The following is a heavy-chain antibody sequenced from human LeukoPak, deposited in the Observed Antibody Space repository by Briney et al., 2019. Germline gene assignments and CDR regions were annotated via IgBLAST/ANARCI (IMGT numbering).Heavy chain of an antibody. CDR1: GFTVSSNY. D-gene: IGHD2-2*01. CDR2: IYSGGST. J-gene: IGHJ4*02. CDR3: AKGMWACSSTSCPEYYFDY. V-gene: IGHV3-66*01. Sequence: PGGSLRLSCAASGFTVSSNYMNWVRQAPGKGLEWVSVIYSGGSTHYADSVKGRFTISRDNSKNTLYLQMNSLRAEDTAVYYCAKGMWACSSTSCPEYYFDYWGQGTLVTVSS.